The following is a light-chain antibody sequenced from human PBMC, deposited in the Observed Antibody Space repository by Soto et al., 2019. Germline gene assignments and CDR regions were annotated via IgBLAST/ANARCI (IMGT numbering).Light chain of an antibody. CDR3: QHYCHSPWT. CDR1: QTVCNNY. V-gene: IGKV3-20*01. J-gene: IGKJ1*01. Sequence: PGERASLSCRASQTVCNNYLAWYQQRPGQAPRLLISGASTRATGIPDRISGSGSGTDFTLTIIRLEPEDFAVYYYQHYCHSPWTFGQGTKVEIK. CDR2: GAS.